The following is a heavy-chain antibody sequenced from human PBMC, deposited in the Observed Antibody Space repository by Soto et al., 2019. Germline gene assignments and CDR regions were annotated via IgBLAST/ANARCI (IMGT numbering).Heavy chain of an antibody. CDR1: GGSISSYY. CDR3: ARDHYYDSSGYYDY. CDR2: IYYSGST. Sequence: SETLSLTCTVSGGSISSYYWSWIRQPPGKGLEWIGYIYYSGSTNYNPSLKSRVTISVDTSKNQFSLKLSSVTAADTAVYYCARDHYYDSSGYYDYWGQGTLVTAPQ. V-gene: IGHV4-59*01. D-gene: IGHD3-22*01. J-gene: IGHJ4*02.